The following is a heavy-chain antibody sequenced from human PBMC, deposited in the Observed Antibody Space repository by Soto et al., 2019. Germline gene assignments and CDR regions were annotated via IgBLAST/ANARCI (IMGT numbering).Heavy chain of an antibody. CDR2: TYYRSKWYN. J-gene: IGHJ6*03. CDR1: GDSVSSTSAA. CDR3: ARSNAADRPRVGYYYYMDV. V-gene: IGHV6-1*01. D-gene: IGHD1-1*01. Sequence: SQTLSLTCAISGDSVSSTSAAWGWIRQSPSRGLEWLGMTYYRSKWYNDFAVSVRSRITINPDTSKNQFSLQLSSVTPEDTAVYYCARSNAADRPRVGYYYYMDVWGKGTTVTVSS.